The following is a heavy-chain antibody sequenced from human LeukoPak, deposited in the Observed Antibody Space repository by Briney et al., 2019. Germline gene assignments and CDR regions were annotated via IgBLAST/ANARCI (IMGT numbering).Heavy chain of an antibody. CDR1: GYTFTRYY. CDR2: INPNSGGT. CDR3: ARDRAPASSGWVFDAFDI. V-gene: IGHV1-2*04. J-gene: IGHJ3*02. Sequence: ASVKVSYKASGYTFTRYYMHWVRQAPGQGLEWMGWINPNSGGTNYAQKFQDWVTMTRDTSISTAYMELSRLRSDDTAVYYCARDRAPASSGWVFDAFDIWGQGTMVTVSS. D-gene: IGHD6-19*01.